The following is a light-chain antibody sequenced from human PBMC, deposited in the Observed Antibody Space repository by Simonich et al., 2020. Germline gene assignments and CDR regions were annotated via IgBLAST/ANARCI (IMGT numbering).Light chain of an antibody. CDR2: DVS. Sequence: QSALTQPRSVSGSPGQSVTISCTGTSSDVGGYNYVSWYQQHPGKAPKLMIYDVSNRTSGVSNRFSGSKSGNTASLTISGLQAEDEADYYCSSYTSSSTLVFGGGTKLTVL. J-gene: IGLJ3*02. CDR3: SSYTSSSTLV. V-gene: IGLV2-14*01. CDR1: SSDVGGYNY.